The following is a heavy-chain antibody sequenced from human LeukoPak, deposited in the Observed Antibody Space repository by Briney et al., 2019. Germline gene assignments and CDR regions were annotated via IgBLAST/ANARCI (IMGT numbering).Heavy chain of an antibody. Sequence: SETLSHTCAVYGGSFSGYYWSWIRQPPGKGLEWIGEINHSGSTNYNPSLKSRVTISVDTSKNQFSLKLSSVTAADTAVYYCASDYGSGSYDYWGQGTLVTVSS. CDR2: INHSGST. J-gene: IGHJ4*02. CDR1: GGSFSGYY. D-gene: IGHD3-10*01. V-gene: IGHV4-34*01. CDR3: ASDYGSGSYDY.